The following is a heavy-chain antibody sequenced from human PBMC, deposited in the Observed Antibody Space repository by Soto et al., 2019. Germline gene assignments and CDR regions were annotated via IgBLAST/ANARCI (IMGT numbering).Heavy chain of an antibody. Sequence: EVQLVETGGGLIQPGGSLRLSCAASGFTVSSNYMSWVSQAPGKGLEWVSVIYSGGSTYYADSVKGRFTISRDNSKNTLYLQMNSLRAEDTAVYYCARLYDFGSGYYLDYWGQGTLVTVSS. CDR2: IYSGGST. V-gene: IGHV3-53*02. J-gene: IGHJ4*02. CDR1: GFTVSSNY. D-gene: IGHD3-3*01. CDR3: ARLYDFGSGYYLDY.